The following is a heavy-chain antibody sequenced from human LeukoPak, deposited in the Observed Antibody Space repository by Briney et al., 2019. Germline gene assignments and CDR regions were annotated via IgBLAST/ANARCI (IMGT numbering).Heavy chain of an antibody. CDR3: ARAPYGVYSGDFYSYYMDV. J-gene: IGHJ6*03. CDR1: GGTFSGYA. Sequence: GASVKVSCKASGGTFSGYAGIWVRQAPGQGLEWMGGTVPLKYAQKFQGRVTFTTDESTSTAFMELSSLTSEDTAVYFCARAPYGVYSGDFYSYYMDVWGKGTTVTVSS. V-gene: IGHV1-69*05. CDR2: TVPL. D-gene: IGHD4/OR15-4a*01.